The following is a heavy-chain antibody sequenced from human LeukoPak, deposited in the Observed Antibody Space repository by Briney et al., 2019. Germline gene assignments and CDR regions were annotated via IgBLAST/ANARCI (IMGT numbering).Heavy chain of an antibody. CDR2: IYHSGRT. Sequence: SETLSLTCTVSGYSISSGYYWGWIRQPPAKGLEWIGSIYHSGRTHYNPSLKSRVTISGDTSKNQFSLKLSSVTAAETAVYYCARAVAGRGYNWFDPWGQGTLVTVSS. CDR3: ARAVAGRGYNWFDP. D-gene: IGHD6-19*01. J-gene: IGHJ5*02. CDR1: GYSISSGYY. V-gene: IGHV4-38-2*02.